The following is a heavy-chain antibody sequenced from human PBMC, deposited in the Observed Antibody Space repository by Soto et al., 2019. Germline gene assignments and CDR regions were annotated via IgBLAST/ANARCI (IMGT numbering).Heavy chain of an antibody. Sequence: LRLSCAASGFTFSSYGMHWVRQAPGKGLEWVAVIWYDGSNKYYADSVKGRFTISRDNSKNTLYLQMNSLRAEDTAVYYCARESSPRYYYDSSGYYLHTDAFDIWGQGTMVTVSS. CDR3: ARESSPRYYYDSSGYYLHTDAFDI. CDR2: IWYDGSNK. CDR1: GFTFSSYG. J-gene: IGHJ3*02. V-gene: IGHV3-33*01. D-gene: IGHD3-22*01.